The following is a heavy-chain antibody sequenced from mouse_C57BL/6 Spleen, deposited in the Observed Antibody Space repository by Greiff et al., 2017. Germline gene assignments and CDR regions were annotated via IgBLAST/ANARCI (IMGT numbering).Heavy chain of an antibody. D-gene: IGHD3-3*01. Sequence: VQLQQPGAELVRPGSSVKLSCKASGYTFTSYWMHWVKQRPIQGLEWIGNIDPSDSETHYNQKFKDKATLTVDKSSSTAYMQLSSLTSEDSAVYYCAREWAGGAWFAYWGQGTRVTVSA. J-gene: IGHJ3*01. V-gene: IGHV1-52*01. CDR2: IDPSDSET. CDR3: AREWAGGAWFAY. CDR1: GYTFTSYW.